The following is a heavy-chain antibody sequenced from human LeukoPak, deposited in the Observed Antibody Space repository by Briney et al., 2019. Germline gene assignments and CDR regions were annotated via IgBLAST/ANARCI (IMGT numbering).Heavy chain of an antibody. V-gene: IGHV3-30*18. CDR1: GFTFSSYG. Sequence: GRSLRLSCAASGFTFSSYGMHWVRRAPGKGLEWVAIISYDGSNKYYADSVKGRFTISRDSSKNTLYLQMNSLRAEDTAVYYCAKDHYSSGWYFDYWGQGTLVTVSS. CDR3: AKDHYSSGWYFDY. D-gene: IGHD6-19*01. CDR2: ISYDGSNK. J-gene: IGHJ4*02.